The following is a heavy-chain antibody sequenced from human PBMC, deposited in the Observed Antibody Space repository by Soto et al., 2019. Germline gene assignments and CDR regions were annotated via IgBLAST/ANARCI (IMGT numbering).Heavy chain of an antibody. V-gene: IGHV5-10-1*01. J-gene: IGHJ6*02. CDR3: AREGNLEYSSSSSGYYYDYYGMDV. D-gene: IGHD6-6*01. CDR1: GYSFPSYW. Sequence: GESLKISCQGSGYSFPSYWISWVRQMPGKGLEWMGRIDPSDSYTNYSPSFQGHVTIPADKSISTAYLQWSSLKASDTAMYYCAREGNLEYSSSSSGYYYDYYGMDVWGQGTTVTVSS. CDR2: IDPSDSYT.